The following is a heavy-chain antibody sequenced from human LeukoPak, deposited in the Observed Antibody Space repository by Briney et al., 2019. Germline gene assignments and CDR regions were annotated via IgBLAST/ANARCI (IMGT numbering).Heavy chain of an antibody. V-gene: IGHV1-8*02. Sequence: ASVKVSCKASGGTFSCYAISWVRQATGQGLEWMGWMNPNSGNTGYAQKFQGRVTMTRNTSISTAYMELSSLRSEDTAVYYCARRNYGSPRWFDPWGQGTLVTVSS. CDR1: GGTFSCYA. J-gene: IGHJ5*02. CDR2: MNPNSGNT. D-gene: IGHD5-24*01. CDR3: ARRNYGSPRWFDP.